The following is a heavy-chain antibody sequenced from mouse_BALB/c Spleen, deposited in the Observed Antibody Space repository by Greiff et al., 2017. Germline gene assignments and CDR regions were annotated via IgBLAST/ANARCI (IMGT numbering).Heavy chain of an antibody. D-gene: IGHD2-4*01. CDR2: ISDGGSYT. CDR3: ARGGITALAY. J-gene: IGHJ3*01. CDR1: GFTFSDYY. Sequence: EVHLVESGGGLVKPGGSLKLSCAASGFTFSDYYMYWVRQTPEKRLEWVATISDGGSYTYYPDSVKGRFTISRDNAKNNLYLQMSSLKSEDTAMYYCARGGITALAYWGQGTLVTVSA. V-gene: IGHV5-4*02.